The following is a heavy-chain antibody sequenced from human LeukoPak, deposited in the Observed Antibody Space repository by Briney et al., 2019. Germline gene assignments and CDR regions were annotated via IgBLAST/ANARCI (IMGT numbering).Heavy chain of an antibody. CDR1: GGSFSGYY. CDR2: INHSGST. D-gene: IGHD2-15*01. CDR3: ARLTCSGGSCYFVFDY. J-gene: IGHJ4*02. V-gene: IGHV4-34*01. Sequence: PSETLSLTCAVYGGSFSGYYWSWLRQPPGKGLEWIGEINHSGSTYYNPSLKSRVTISVDTSKNQFSLKLSSVTAADTAVYYCARLTCSGGSCYFVFDYWGQGTLVTVSS.